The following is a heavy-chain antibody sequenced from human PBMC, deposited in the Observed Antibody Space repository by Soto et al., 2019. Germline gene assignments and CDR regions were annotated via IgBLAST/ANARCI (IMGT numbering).Heavy chain of an antibody. J-gene: IGHJ4*02. Sequence: QITLKESGPTLVKPTQTLTLTCTFSGFSLSARGVGVGWIRQPPGKALEWLTFIYWDDDKRFSPSLKSRLTSTQDPSKNQVVLTMANMDPVDTGTYYCVPPTPSSSSRIDYWGQGTLVTVSS. CDR2: IYWDDDK. D-gene: IGHD6-6*01. CDR1: GFSLSARGVG. CDR3: VPPTPSSSSRIDY. V-gene: IGHV2-5*04.